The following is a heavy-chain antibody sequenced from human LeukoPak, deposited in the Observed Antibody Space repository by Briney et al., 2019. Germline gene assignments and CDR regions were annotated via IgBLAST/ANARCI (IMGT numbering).Heavy chain of an antibody. V-gene: IGHV4-59*01. CDR1: GGSISSYY. Sequence: SETLSLTCTVSGGSISSYYWSWIRQPPGKGLEWIGYIYYSGSTNYNPSLKSRVTISVDSSKNQFSLKLSSVPAADTAVYYCAGGAYGDYSLDYWGQGTLVTVSS. CDR3: AGGAYGDYSLDY. D-gene: IGHD4-17*01. J-gene: IGHJ4*02. CDR2: IYYSGST.